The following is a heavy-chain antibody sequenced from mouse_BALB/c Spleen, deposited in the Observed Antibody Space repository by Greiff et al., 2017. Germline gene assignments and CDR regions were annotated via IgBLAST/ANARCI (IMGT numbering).Heavy chain of an antibody. CDR3: ARLYRYDVDWFAY. CDR2: IWAGGST. J-gene: IGHJ3*01. Sequence: QVQLKESGPGLVAPSQSLSITCTVSGFSLTSYGVHWVRQPPGKGLEWLGVIWAGGSTNYNSALMSRLSISKDNSKSQVFLKMNSLQTDDTAMYYCARLYRYDVDWFAYWGQGTLVTVSA. D-gene: IGHD2-14*01. V-gene: IGHV2-9*02. CDR1: GFSLTSYG.